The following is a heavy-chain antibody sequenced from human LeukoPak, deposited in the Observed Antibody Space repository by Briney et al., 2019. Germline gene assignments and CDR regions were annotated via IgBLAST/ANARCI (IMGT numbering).Heavy chain of an antibody. CDR2: ISYDGSNK. CDR1: GFTFSSYG. V-gene: IGHV3-30*03. Sequence: TGGSLRLSCAASGFTFSSYGMHWVRQAPGKGLEWVAVISYDGSNKYYADSVKGRFTISRDNAKSSLYLQMNSLRAEDTAVYYCGRGHWGLDYWGQGALVTVSS. J-gene: IGHJ4*02. D-gene: IGHD7-27*01. CDR3: GRGHWGLDY.